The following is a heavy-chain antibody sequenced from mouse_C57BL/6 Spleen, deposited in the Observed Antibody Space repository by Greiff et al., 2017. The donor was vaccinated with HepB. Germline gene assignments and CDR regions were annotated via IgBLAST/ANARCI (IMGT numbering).Heavy chain of an antibody. J-gene: IGHJ1*03. CDR2: IDPENGDT. D-gene: IGHD2-3*01. CDR1: GFNIKDDY. CDR3: TTWLLRYFDV. Sequence: EVQLQQSGAELVRPGASVKLSCTASGFNIKDDYMHWVKQRPEQGLEWIGWIDPENGDTEYASKFQGKATITADTSSNTAYLQLSSLTSEVTAVYYCTTWLLRYFDVWGTGTTVTVSS. V-gene: IGHV14-4*01.